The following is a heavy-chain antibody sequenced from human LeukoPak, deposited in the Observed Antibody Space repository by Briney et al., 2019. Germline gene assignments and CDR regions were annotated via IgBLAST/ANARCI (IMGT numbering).Heavy chain of an antibody. CDR3: ARDQYGDYALDY. J-gene: IGHJ4*02. CDR2: IGSSSSYM. D-gene: IGHD4-17*01. V-gene: IGHV3-21*01. Sequence: GGSLRLSCAASGFTFSSYSMNWVRQAPGKGLEWVSSIGSSSSYMYYADSVKGRFTISRDNAKNSLYLQMNSLTAEDTAVYYCARDQYGDYALDYWGQGTLVTVSS. CDR1: GFTFSSYS.